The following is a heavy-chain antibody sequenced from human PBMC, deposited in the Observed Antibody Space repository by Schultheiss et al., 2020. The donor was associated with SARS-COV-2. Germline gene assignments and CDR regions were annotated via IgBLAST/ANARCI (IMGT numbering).Heavy chain of an antibody. J-gene: IGHJ6*02. CDR2: IIPIFGTA. Sequence: SVKVSCKASGGTFSSYAISWVRQAPGQGLEWMGGIIPIFGTANYAQKFQGRVTITADESTSTAYMELSSLRSEETAVYYCAERRLEYSSSRRGMDVWGQGATVTVSS. D-gene: IGHD6-6*01. CDR3: AERRLEYSSSRRGMDV. CDR1: GGTFSSYA. V-gene: IGHV1-69*13.